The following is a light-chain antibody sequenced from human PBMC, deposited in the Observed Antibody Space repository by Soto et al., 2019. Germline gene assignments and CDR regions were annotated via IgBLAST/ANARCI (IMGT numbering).Light chain of an antibody. Sequence: QSVLTQPPSVSGSPGQSVTIPCTGTSSDVGSYNRVSWYQQPPGTAPKVMIYEVSNRPSGVPDRFSGSKSGNTASLTISGFQAENEANYYGASYTTRPSRFSFGPGTKF. CDR3: ASYTTRPSRFS. CDR1: SSDVGSYNR. CDR2: EVS. V-gene: IGLV2-18*02. J-gene: IGLJ1*01.